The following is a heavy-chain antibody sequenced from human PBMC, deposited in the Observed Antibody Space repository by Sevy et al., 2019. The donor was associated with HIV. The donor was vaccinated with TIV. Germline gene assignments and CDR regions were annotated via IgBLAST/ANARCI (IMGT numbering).Heavy chain of an antibody. CDR1: GIIFTTSG. CDR3: AKDFTGYNGMDV. Sequence: GGSLRLSCAVSGIIFTTSGMHWVRQAPGKGLEWVAVISYDGRNKFYGDSVKGRLTTSRDNSRNILYLQMNSLRVEDTAVYYCAKDFTGYNGMDVWGQGTMVTVSS. V-gene: IGHV3-30*18. D-gene: IGHD3-9*01. CDR2: ISYDGRNK. J-gene: IGHJ6*02.